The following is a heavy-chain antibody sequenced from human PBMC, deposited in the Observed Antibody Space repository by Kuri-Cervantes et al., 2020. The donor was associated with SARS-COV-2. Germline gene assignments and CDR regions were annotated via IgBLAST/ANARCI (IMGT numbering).Heavy chain of an antibody. CDR3: ARSGWYSRGVTYYHLDV. D-gene: IGHD6-19*01. Sequence: GSLRLSCTVSGYSISSGYHWGWIRQPPGKGLEWIGSIYYSGSTFYSPSLMSRVTISVDTSKNQFSLNLTSVTAADTAVYFCARSGWYSRGVTYYHLDVWGKGTTVTVSS. J-gene: IGHJ6*03. V-gene: IGHV4-38-2*02. CDR2: IYYSGST. CDR1: GYSISSGYH.